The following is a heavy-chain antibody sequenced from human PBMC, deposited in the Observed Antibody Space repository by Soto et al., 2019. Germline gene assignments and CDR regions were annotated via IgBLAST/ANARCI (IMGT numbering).Heavy chain of an antibody. V-gene: IGHV4-31*03. CDR3: AREPRFSGSYVDY. J-gene: IGHJ4*02. Sequence: QVQLQESGPGLVKPSQTLSLTCTVSGGSISSGGYCWSWVRQLPGEGLEWIGYINYSWSTSYNPSLKSRVTMSVATSKNQFSLELSSVTAADTAVYYCAREPRFSGSYVDYWGQGTLVTVSS. D-gene: IGHD3-10*01. CDR2: INYSWST. CDR1: GGSISSGGYC.